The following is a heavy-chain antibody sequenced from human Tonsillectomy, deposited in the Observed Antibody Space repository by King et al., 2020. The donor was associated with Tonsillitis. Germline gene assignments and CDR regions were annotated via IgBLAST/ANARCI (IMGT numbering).Heavy chain of an antibody. CDR2: ISGSGGRT. CDR3: ARDGFCSTTNCYTGAFDF. V-gene: IGHV3-23*04. J-gene: IGHJ3*01. Sequence: QLVECGGGLVQPGGSLRLSCADSGSTFSSYAMTWVRQAPGKGLEWVSTISGSGGRTQHADSVKGRFTISRDNSKSTLYLQLNNLRAEDTAVYFCARDGFCSTTNCYTGAFDFWGQGTAVTVSS. CDR1: GSTFSSYA. D-gene: IGHD2-2*02.